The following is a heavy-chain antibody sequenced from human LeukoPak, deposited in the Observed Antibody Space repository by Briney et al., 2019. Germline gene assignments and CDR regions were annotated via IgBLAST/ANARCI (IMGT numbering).Heavy chain of an antibody. J-gene: IGHJ5*02. Sequence: SETLSLTCTVSGGSISSYYWSWIRQPPGKGLEWIGYFYYSGSTNYNPSLKSRVTISVDTSKNQFSLKLSSVTAADTAVYYCARGIEDFWSGYYNWFDPWGQGTLVTVSS. CDR1: GGSISSYY. CDR2: FYYSGST. V-gene: IGHV4-59*01. CDR3: ARGIEDFWSGYYNWFDP. D-gene: IGHD3-3*01.